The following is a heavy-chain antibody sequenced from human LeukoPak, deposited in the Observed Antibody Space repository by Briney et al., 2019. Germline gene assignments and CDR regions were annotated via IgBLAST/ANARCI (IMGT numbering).Heavy chain of an antibody. CDR2: ISGSGGST. CDR3: AKASLIVVDYHYYGMDV. Sequence: PGGSLRLSCAASGFIFSSFDMSWVRQAPGKGLEWVSGISGSGGSTYYADSVKGRSTMSRDNSKNTLYLQMNSLRAEDTAVYYCAKASLIVVDYHYYGMDVWGQGTTVTVSS. V-gene: IGHV3-23*01. CDR1: GFIFSSFD. J-gene: IGHJ6*02. D-gene: IGHD3-22*01.